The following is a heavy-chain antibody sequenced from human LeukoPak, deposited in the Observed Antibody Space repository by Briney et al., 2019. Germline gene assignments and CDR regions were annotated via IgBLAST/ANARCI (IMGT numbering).Heavy chain of an antibody. Sequence: GRSLRLSCAASGFTFSRCGMHWVRQAPGKGLEWVAVIWYDESNSYYADSVKGRFTISRDNSKKTLYLQMNSLRAEDTAVYYCAKSFLELEAYDYYMDVWGKGTTVTVSS. D-gene: IGHD1-7*01. CDR1: GFTFSRCG. CDR2: IWYDESNS. V-gene: IGHV3-33*06. J-gene: IGHJ6*03. CDR3: AKSFLELEAYDYYMDV.